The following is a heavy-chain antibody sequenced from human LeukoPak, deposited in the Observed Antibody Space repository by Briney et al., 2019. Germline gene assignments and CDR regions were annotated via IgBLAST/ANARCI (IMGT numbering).Heavy chain of an antibody. V-gene: IGHV4-4*07. CDR1: GGSISSYY. CDR3: ARERSSYYDILTGYSGYYFDY. Sequence: SETLSLTCTVSGGSISSYYWSRIRQPAGKGLEWIGRIYTSGSTNYNPSLKSRVTMSVDTSKNQFSLKLSSVTAADTAVYYCARERSSYYDILTGYSGYYFDYWGQGTLVTVSS. D-gene: IGHD3-9*01. J-gene: IGHJ4*02. CDR2: IYTSGST.